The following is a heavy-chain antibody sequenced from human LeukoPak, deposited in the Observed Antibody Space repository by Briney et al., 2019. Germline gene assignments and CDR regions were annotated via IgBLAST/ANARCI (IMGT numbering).Heavy chain of an antibody. J-gene: IGHJ4*02. CDR3: ARGCSGSYCSL. CDR1: GYTFTSYA. Sequence: ASVKVSSKASGYTFTSYAISWVRHAPGQGLEWMGWIYKGNTNYAQKVQDRVTMATDTSTTTAYMELRSLGSDDTAMYYCARGCSGSYCSLWGQGTLVTVSS. V-gene: IGHV1-18*01. CDR2: IYKGNT. D-gene: IGHD2-15*01.